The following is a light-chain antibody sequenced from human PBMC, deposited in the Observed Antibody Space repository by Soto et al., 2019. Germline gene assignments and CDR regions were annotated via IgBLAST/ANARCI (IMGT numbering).Light chain of an antibody. CDR3: QSADSSNTYVV. CDR2: KDS. J-gene: IGLJ3*02. CDR1: ALPKQY. V-gene: IGLV3-25*03. Sequence: SYELTQPPSVSVSPGQTARITCSGAALPKQYADWYQQKTGQAPVVVIYKDSERPSGIPERFSGSSSGTIVTLTISGVQAEDEADYYCQSADSSNTYVVFGGGTKLTVL.